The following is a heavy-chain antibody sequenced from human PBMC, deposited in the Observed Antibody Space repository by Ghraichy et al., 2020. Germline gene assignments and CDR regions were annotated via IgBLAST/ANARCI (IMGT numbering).Heavy chain of an antibody. CDR2: ISAYNGNT. Sequence: ASVKVSCKASGYTFTSYGISWVRQAPGQGLEWMGWISAYNGNTNYAQKLQGRVTMTTDTSTSTAYMELRSLRSDDTAVYYCARVGFPIVVPARYYYYGMDVWGQGTTVTVSS. J-gene: IGHJ6*02. CDR3: ARVGFPIVVPARYYYYGMDV. CDR1: GYTFTSYG. D-gene: IGHD2-2*01. V-gene: IGHV1-18*04.